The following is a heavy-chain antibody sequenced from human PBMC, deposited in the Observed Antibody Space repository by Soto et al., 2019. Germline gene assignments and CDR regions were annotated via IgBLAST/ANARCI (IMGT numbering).Heavy chain of an antibody. CDR3: PTLSPGYSSGWYWFDP. CDR2: IKSKTDGGTT. CDR1: GFTFSNAW. V-gene: IGHV3-15*01. D-gene: IGHD6-19*01. Sequence: GGSLRLSCAASGFTFSNAWMSWVRQAPGKGLEWVGRIKSKTDGGTTDYAAPVKGRFTISRDDSKNTLYLQMNSLKTEDTAVYYCPTLSPGYSSGWYWFDPWGQGYLVTVSS. J-gene: IGHJ5*02.